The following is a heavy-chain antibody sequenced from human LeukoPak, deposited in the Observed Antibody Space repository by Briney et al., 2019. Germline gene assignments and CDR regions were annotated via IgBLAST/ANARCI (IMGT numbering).Heavy chain of an antibody. J-gene: IGHJ3*02. CDR3: ARDRDVWDSEGNDAFDI. Sequence: SGTLSLTCAVSGGSLSTTSWWVWLRQPPGKGLEWIGEVYHSGGGNNNYNPSLKSRATISLDTSRNQFSLNLRAVTAADTAVYFCARDRDVWDSEGNDAFDIWGQGTMVTVSS. V-gene: IGHV4-4*02. D-gene: IGHD3-16*01. CDR2: VYHSGGGNN. CDR1: GGSLSTTSW.